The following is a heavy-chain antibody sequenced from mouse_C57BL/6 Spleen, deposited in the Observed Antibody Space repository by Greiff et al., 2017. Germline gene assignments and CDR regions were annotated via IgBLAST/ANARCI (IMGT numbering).Heavy chain of an antibody. CDR2: INPSSGYT. CDR3: ASEGAPWFAY. J-gene: IGHJ3*01. Sequence: VQLQQSGAELARPGASVKMSCKASGYTFTSYTMHWVKQRPGQGLEWIGDINPSSGYTKYNQKFKDKATLTADKSSSTAYMQLSSLTSEDAAVYYCASEGAPWFAYWGQGTLVTVSA. V-gene: IGHV1-4*01. CDR1: GYTFTSYT.